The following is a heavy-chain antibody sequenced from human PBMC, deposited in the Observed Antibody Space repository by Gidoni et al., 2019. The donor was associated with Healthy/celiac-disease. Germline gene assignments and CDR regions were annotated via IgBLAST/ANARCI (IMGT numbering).Heavy chain of an antibody. D-gene: IGHD2-21*02. CDR3: ASGAAYCGGDCYFYAFDI. J-gene: IGHJ3*02. CDR1: GGTFSSYA. Sequence: QVQLLQSGAEVKKPGSSVKVSCKASGGTFSSYAISWVRQAPGQGLEWMGGIIPIFGTANYAQKFQGRVTITADKSTSTAYMELSSLRSEDTAVYYCASGAAYCGGDCYFYAFDIWGQGTMVTVSS. V-gene: IGHV1-69*06. CDR2: IIPIFGTA.